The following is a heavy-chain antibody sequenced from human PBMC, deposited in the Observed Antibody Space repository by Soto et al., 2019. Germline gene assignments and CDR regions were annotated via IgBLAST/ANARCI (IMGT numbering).Heavy chain of an antibody. V-gene: IGHV4-34*01. Sequence: SXTLSLTCAVYGGSLSGYYWSWIRQPPVKGLEWIGEINHSGSTNYNPSLKSRVTISVDTSKNQFSLKLSSVTAADTAVYYCARGNALTYYYYYYMDVWGKGTTVTVSS. CDR3: ARGNALTYYYYYYMDV. J-gene: IGHJ6*03. CDR2: INHSGST. CDR1: GGSLSGYY. D-gene: IGHD1-1*01.